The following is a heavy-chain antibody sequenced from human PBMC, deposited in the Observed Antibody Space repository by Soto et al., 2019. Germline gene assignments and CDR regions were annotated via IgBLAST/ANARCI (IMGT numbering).Heavy chain of an antibody. V-gene: IGHV4-61*08. CDR1: GDPLSSGGYY. D-gene: IGHD3-9*01. CDR2: IYYTGTT. J-gene: IGHJ5*01. CDR3: ARAASQYFDLLSAFHS. Sequence: PXETLSLPFTVSGDPLSSGGYYWSWIRQSPGKRLEWIAYIYYTGTTKYNPSLKSRVTISVDTSKNQFSLRLTSVTAADTAVYYCARAASQYFDLLSAFHSWGQGTLVTVSS.